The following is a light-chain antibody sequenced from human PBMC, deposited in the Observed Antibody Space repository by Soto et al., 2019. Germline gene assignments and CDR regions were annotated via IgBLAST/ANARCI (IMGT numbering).Light chain of an antibody. V-gene: IGLV3-21*02. Sequence: SSELTQPPSVSVAPGQTARITCGGNNIKSKSVHWYQQRPGQAPVLVVHDDSDRPSGIPERFSGSNSENTATLIITRVEDVDEAAYYCQVWDTGNDHVVFGGGTKVTVL. CDR3: QVWDTGNDHVV. CDR2: DDS. J-gene: IGLJ2*01. CDR1: NIKSKS.